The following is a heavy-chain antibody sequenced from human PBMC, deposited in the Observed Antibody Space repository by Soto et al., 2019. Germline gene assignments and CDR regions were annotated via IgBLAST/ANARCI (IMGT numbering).Heavy chain of an antibody. CDR1: VYTFTSSG. V-gene: IGHV1-18*01. Sequence: QVQLVHSGAEVKKPGASVKVSCKASVYTFTSSGMSWVRQAPGQGLEGVGWISAHPGSSEYAQRFQGRVTMTPDRSTSTEYMELRSLRSYDQAVYSCASAFFYQGRDRRGYSFGAFDFWGPGTLVTVSS. J-gene: IGHJ3*01. D-gene: IGHD3-22*01. CDR3: ASAFFYQGRDRRGYSFGAFDF. CDR2: ISAHPGSS.